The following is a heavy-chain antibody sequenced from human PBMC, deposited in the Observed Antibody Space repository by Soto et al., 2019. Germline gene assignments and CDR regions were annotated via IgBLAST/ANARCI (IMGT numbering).Heavy chain of an antibody. CDR2: INHSGST. D-gene: IGHD4-17*01. CDR3: ARDSGDYPDVENDY. CDR1: GGSFSGYY. J-gene: IGHJ4*02. V-gene: IGHV4-34*01. Sequence: SETLSLTCAVYGGSFSGYYWSWIRQPPGKGLEWIGEINHSGSTNYNPSLKSRVTISVDTSKNTFSLKLSSVTAADTAVYYCARDSGDYPDVENDYWGQGTLVTVSS.